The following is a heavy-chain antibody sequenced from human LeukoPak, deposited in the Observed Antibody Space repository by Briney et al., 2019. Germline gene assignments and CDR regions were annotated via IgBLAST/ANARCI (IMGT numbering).Heavy chain of an antibody. CDR2: IYTSGST. D-gene: IGHD3-10*01. CDR1: GGSLSSGSYY. V-gene: IGHV4-61*02. Sequence: PSQTLSLTCTVSGGSLSSGSYYWSWIRQPAGKGLEWIGRIYTSGSTNYNPALKSRVTISVDTSKNQFSLKLSSVTAADTAVYYCATDRIMGRLGSGSYFPPPGWFDPWGQGTLATVSS. CDR3: ATDRIMGRLGSGSYFPPPGWFDP. J-gene: IGHJ5*02.